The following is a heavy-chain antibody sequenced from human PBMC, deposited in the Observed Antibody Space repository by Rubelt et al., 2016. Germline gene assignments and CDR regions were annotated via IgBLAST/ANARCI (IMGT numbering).Heavy chain of an antibody. CDR2: INHSGTT. Sequence: QVQLQQWGAGLLKPSETLSLACAVYGGSFSGYYWSWIRQSPGKGLEWIGEINHSGTTNCNPSLKSRVTMSVDTSKNQFSLNLGSWTAADTAVFYCARASGSYQANGWYFDLWGRGALVTVSS. V-gene: IGHV4-34*01. CDR3: ARASGSYQANGWYFDL. J-gene: IGHJ2*01. D-gene: IGHD1-26*01. CDR1: GGSFSGYY.